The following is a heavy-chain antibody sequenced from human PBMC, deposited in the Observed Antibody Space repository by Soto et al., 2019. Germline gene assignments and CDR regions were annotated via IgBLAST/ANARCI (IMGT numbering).Heavy chain of an antibody. V-gene: IGHV2-5*02. CDR2: IYWDDEK. Sequence: QLTLKESGPTLVKPTQTLTLTCTFSGFSLSTSGVGVGWIRQPPGKALEWLALIYWDDEKRYSPSLKSRLTITKDTSKNQVVLTMTNMDPVDTATYYCAQRRDASSGWNSWGQGTLVTVSS. D-gene: IGHD6-19*01. J-gene: IGHJ4*02. CDR3: AQRRDASSGWNS. CDR1: GFSLSTSGVG.